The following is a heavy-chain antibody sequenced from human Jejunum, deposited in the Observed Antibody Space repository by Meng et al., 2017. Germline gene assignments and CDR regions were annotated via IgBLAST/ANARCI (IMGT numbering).Heavy chain of an antibody. J-gene: IGHJ4*02. V-gene: IGHV1-18*01. CDR2: ISAHNDNT. Sequence: QVQLVQSGAEVKKPGASVKVSCKASGCTFTTYGIIWVRQAPGQGLEWMGWISAHNDNTNFAQKLQGRVTMSRDTSISTVYMDLSRLTSDDTGLYYCARGVYPFFFDTWGQGTLVTVSS. CDR3: ARGVYPFFFDT. CDR1: GCTFTTYG. D-gene: IGHD3-16*02.